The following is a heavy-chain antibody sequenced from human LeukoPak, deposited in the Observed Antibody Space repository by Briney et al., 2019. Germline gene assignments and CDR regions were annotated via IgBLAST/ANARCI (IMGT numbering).Heavy chain of an antibody. J-gene: IGHJ6*02. Sequence: GGSLRLSCAASGFTFSSYAMHWVRQAPGKGLEWVAVISYDGSNKYYADSVKGRFTISRDNSKNTLYLQMNSLRAEDTAVYYCARGSYSSGWYYYYGMDVWGQGTTVTVSS. CDR2: ISYDGSNK. V-gene: IGHV3-30-3*01. CDR3: ARGSYSSGWYYYYGMDV. D-gene: IGHD6-19*01. CDR1: GFTFSSYA.